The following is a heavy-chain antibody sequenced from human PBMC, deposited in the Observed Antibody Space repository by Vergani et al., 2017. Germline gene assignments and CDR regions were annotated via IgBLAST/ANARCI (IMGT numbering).Heavy chain of an antibody. J-gene: IGHJ5*02. CDR2: INHSGST. CDR1: GRSFSGYY. Sequence: QVQLQQWGAGLLKPSETLSLTCAVYGRSFSGYYWSWIRQPPGKGLEWIGEINHSGSTNYNPSLKSRVTISVDTYKNQFSLKLSSVTAADTAVYYCARVGRYLNWFDPWGQGTLVTVSS. CDR3: ARVGRYLNWFDP. V-gene: IGHV4-34*01. D-gene: IGHD2-15*01.